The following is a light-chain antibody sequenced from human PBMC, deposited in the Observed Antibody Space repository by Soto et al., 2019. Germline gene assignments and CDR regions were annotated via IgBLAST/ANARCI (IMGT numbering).Light chain of an antibody. Sequence: QSVLTQPASVSGSPGQSITISCTGTSSDVGSYNLVSWYQQHPGKAPKLMIYEGSKRPSGVSNRFSGSKSDNMASLTISGLQAEDEADYYCCSYAGSSTFSYVFGTGTKVTVL. J-gene: IGLJ1*01. CDR2: EGS. V-gene: IGLV2-23*03. CDR1: SSDVGSYNL. CDR3: CSYAGSSTFSYV.